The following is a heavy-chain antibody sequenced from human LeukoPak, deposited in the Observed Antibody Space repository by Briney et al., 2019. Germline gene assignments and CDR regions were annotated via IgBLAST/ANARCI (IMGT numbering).Heavy chain of an antibody. CDR1: GGSFSGYY. CDR2: IYTSGST. CDR3: AREVWGYYDSSGYYYIWFDP. Sequence: PSETLSLTCAVYGGSFSGYYWSWIRQPAGKGLEWIGRIYTSGSTNYNPSLKSRVTMSVDTSKNQFSLKLSSVTAADTAVYYCAREVWGYYDSSGYYYIWFDPWGQGTLVTVSS. V-gene: IGHV4-4*07. D-gene: IGHD3-22*01. J-gene: IGHJ5*02.